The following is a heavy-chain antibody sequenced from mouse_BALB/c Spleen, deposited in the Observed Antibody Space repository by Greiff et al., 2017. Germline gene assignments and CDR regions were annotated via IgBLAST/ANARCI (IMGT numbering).Heavy chain of an antibody. Sequence: EVKLQQSGAELVKPGASVKLSCTASGFNIKDTYMHWVKQRPEQGLEWIGRIDPANGNTKYDPKFQGKATITADTSSNTAYLQLSSLTSEDTAVYYCARTYDYDPYAMDYWGQGTSVTVSS. CDR1: GFNIKDTY. CDR3: ARTYDYDPYAMDY. D-gene: IGHD2-4*01. J-gene: IGHJ4*01. CDR2: IDPANGNT. V-gene: IGHV14-3*02.